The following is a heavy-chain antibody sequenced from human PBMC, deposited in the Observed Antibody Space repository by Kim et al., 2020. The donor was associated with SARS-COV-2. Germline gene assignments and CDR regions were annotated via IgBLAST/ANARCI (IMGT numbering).Heavy chain of an antibody. CDR3: ARATVGPIYSNYVGAPDY. CDR2: ISYDGSNK. J-gene: IGHJ4*02. CDR1: GFTFSSYA. D-gene: IGHD4-4*01. V-gene: IGHV3-30-3*01. Sequence: GGSLRLSCAASGFTFSSYAMHWVRQAPGKGLEWVAVISYDGSNKYYADSVKGRFTISRDNSKNTLYLQMNSLRAEDTAVYYCARATVGPIYSNYVGAPDYWGQGTLVTVSS.